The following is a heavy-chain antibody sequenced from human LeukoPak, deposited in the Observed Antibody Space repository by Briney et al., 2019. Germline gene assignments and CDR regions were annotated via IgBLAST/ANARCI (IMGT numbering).Heavy chain of an antibody. V-gene: IGHV4-34*01. CDR2: IDHSGST. J-gene: IGHJ4*02. Sequence: SETLSLTCAVYGGSFSGYYWSWIRQPPGKGLEWIGEIDHSGSTNYNPSLKSRVTISLDTSKNQFSLKLSSVTAADTAVYYCARGFGAAAGDYWGQGTLVTVSS. CDR1: GGSFSGYY. D-gene: IGHD6-13*01. CDR3: ARGFGAAAGDY.